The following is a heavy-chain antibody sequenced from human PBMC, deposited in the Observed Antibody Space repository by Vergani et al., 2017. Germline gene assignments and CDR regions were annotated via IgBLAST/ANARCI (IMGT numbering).Heavy chain of an antibody. CDR3: ASRVGGSGPYLFGFDP. V-gene: IGHV4-38-2*01. J-gene: IGHJ5*02. CDR2: IYHTGRT. Sequence: QVQLQESGPGLVKPSETLSLTCAVSGYSISSGYYWGWIRQPPGKGLEWIGSIYHTGRTYYNPSLKSRATISVDTSKTQFSLKLSSVAAADTAVYYCASRVGGSGPYLFGFDPWGQGTLVTVSS. CDR1: GYSISSGYY. D-gene: IGHD2-15*01.